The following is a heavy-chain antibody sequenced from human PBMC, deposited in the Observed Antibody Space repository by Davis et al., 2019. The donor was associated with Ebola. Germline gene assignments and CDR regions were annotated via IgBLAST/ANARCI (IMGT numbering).Heavy chain of an antibody. J-gene: IGHJ5*02. D-gene: IGHD6-13*01. V-gene: IGHV1-8*01. CDR3: ARDRGSSWLHWFDP. CDR2: MNPNSGNT. Sequence: AASVKVSCKASGYSFTSDGISWVRQATGQGLEWMGWMNPNSGNTGYAQKFQGRVTMTRNTSISTAYMELSSLRSEDTAVYYCARDRGSSWLHWFDPWGQGTLVTVSS. CDR1: GYSFTSDG.